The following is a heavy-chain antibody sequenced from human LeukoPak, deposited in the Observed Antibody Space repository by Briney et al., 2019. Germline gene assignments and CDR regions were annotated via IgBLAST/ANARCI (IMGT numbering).Heavy chain of an antibody. J-gene: IGHJ6*03. CDR3: AREVIGYCSGGSCYSYYMDV. Sequence: PSETLSLTCTVSGASISSYYWSWIRQPPGKGLEWIGYIYYSGSTNYNPSLKSRVTTSVDTSKNQFSLKLSSVTAADTAVYYCAREVIGYCSGGSCYSYYMDVWGKGTTVTVSS. V-gene: IGHV4-59*01. D-gene: IGHD2-15*01. CDR2: IYYSGST. CDR1: GASISSYY.